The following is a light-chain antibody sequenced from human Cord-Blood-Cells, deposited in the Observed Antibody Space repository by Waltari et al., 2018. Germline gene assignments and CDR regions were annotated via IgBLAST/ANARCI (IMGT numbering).Light chain of an antibody. CDR1: SSNIGSNS. CDR2: RNN. Sequence: QSVLTQPPSASGTPGQRVTISCSGSSSNIGSNSVYWYQQLPGTAPKLLILRNNQRPSGVPDRFSGSKSGTSASLAISGLRSEDEADYYCAAWDDSLSGWVFGGGTKLTVL. V-gene: IGLV1-47*01. CDR3: AAWDDSLSGWV. J-gene: IGLJ3*02.